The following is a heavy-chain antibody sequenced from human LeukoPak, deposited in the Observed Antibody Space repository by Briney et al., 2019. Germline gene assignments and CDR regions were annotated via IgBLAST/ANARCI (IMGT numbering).Heavy chain of an antibody. CDR3: ARGRDSGGFIIDY. Sequence: PGGSLRLSCAGSGFTFASYAVHWVRQAPGKRLEWVAFISSDGTTEHYRGSVKGLFTLSRDNSKNTVSLQMNGLGTEDTAVYYCARGRDSGGFIIDYWGQGTLVTVSS. CDR1: GFTFASYA. CDR2: ISSDGTTE. D-gene: IGHD3-10*01. V-gene: IGHV3-30-3*01. J-gene: IGHJ4*02.